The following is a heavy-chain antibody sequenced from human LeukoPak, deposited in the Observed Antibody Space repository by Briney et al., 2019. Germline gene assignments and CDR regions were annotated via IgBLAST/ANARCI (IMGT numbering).Heavy chain of an antibody. J-gene: IGHJ4*02. D-gene: IGHD6-13*01. CDR1: GFTFSSYS. V-gene: IGHV3-48*04. Sequence: PGGSLRLSCAASGFTFSSYSMNWVRQAPGKGLEWVSYISSSSSTIYYADSVKGRFTISRDNAKNSLYLQMNSLRAEDTAVYYCARVAYSSSWKDFDYWGQGTLVTVSS. CDR3: ARVAYSSSWKDFDY. CDR2: ISSSSSTI.